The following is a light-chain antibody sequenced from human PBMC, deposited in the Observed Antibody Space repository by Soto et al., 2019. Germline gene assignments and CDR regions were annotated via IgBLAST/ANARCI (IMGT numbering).Light chain of an antibody. J-gene: IGLJ1*01. CDR1: SSDIGRYDY. CDR2: DVS. CDR3: SSFTPSSTFV. Sequence: QSALAQPAPVSGSRGQSITISCTGTSSDIGRYDYVSWFQQHPGKVPKLIIYDVSNWPSGASDRFSGSKSGNTASLTISGLHPEDEADYYCSSFTPSSTFVFGTGTKVTVL. V-gene: IGLV2-14*03.